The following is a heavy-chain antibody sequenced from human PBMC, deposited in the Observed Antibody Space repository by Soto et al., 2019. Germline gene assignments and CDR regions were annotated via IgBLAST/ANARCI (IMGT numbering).Heavy chain of an antibody. CDR3: VRDLDGSGAYSSDF. CDR2: ISAYKTNI. V-gene: IGHV1-18*01. CDR1: GYTFPNYG. J-gene: IGHJ4*02. Sequence: ASVKVSCKASGYTFPNYGITWVRQAPGQGLAWMGWISAYKTNIKYAQKFQGRVTLTTDTSTSTAYMELRSLRSDDTAIYCCVRDLDGSGAYSSDFWGQGTLVTVPQ. D-gene: IGHD3-10*01.